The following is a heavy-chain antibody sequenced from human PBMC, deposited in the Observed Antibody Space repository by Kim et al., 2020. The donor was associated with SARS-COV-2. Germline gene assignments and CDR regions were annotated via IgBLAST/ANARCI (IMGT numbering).Heavy chain of an antibody. D-gene: IGHD1-1*01. J-gene: IGHJ4*02. V-gene: IGHV1-3*01. CDR3: AKEGSPRNNFDD. Sequence: KYSQSFQGRVIVTTDTSATTAYMELSTLISEDTAIYYCAKEGSPRNNFDDWGQGTLVTVSS.